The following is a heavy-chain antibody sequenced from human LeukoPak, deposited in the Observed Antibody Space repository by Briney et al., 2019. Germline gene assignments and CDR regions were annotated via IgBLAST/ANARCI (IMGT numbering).Heavy chain of an antibody. CDR3: VRLGKEVTYRAYYFNY. CDR2: IHCSENT. CDR1: GGSISSDY. D-gene: IGHD5-18*01. V-gene: IGHV4-59*08. J-gene: IGHJ4*02. Sequence: SETLSLTCTVSGGSISSDYWCWLRHPPPKGRQDIGFIHCSENTNYNPSLKSRVTISIDTSKNQFSLKLSSVTAADTAVYYCVRLGKEVTYRAYYFNYWGQGTLVTVSS.